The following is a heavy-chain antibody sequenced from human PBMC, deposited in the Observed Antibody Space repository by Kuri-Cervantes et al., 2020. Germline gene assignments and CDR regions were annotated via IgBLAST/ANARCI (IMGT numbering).Heavy chain of an antibody. CDR2: ISAYNGNT. D-gene: IGHD1-26*01. J-gene: IGHJ6*02. Sequence: ASVKVSCKASGYTFTGYYMHWVRQAPGQGLEWMGWISAYNGNTNYAQKLQGRVTMTTDTSTSTAYMELRSLRSDDTAVYYCASSRGATQYYYYYGMDVWGQGTTVTVSS. CDR3: ASSRGATQYYYYYGMDV. V-gene: IGHV1-18*04. CDR1: GYTFTGYY.